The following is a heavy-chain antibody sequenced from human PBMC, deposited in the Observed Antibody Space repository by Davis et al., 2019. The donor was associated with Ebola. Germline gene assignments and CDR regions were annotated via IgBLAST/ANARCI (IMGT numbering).Heavy chain of an antibody. CDR3: ARTVFHEVLDY. V-gene: IGHV3-30*04. CDR1: GVTFRNYA. J-gene: IGHJ4*02. D-gene: IGHD3-3*01. Sequence: GESLKISCAASGVTFRNYAMHWVRQAPGKGLEWVAVVSHSERETFYADSVKGRLTISRDNSEITLYLQMNSLTAEDTTLYYCARTVFHEVLDYWGQGTPVTVSS. CDR2: VSHSERET.